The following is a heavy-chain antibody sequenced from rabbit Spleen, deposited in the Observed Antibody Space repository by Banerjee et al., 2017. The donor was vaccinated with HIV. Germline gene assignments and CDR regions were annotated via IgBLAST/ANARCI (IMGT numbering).Heavy chain of an antibody. J-gene: IGHJ4*01. CDR3: AGDLLGVIGWNFYL. CDR1: AVSFSDRAL. CDR2: INAATANP. V-gene: IGHV1S45*01. Sequence: QEQLVESGGGLVKPEGSLTLTCKASAVSFSDRALMCWVRQAPGKGLEWIACINAATANPVYAPWANGRFTISRASSTTVTLRMTSLTAADRATYFYAGDLLGVIGWNFYLWGQGTLVTVS. D-gene: IGHD1-1*01.